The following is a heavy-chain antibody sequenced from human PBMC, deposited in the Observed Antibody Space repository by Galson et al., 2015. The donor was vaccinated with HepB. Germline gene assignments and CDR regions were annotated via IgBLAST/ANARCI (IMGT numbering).Heavy chain of an antibody. J-gene: IGHJ4*02. V-gene: IGHV1-69*10. CDR3: ARGGVGYLEWLLLDY. CDR1: GGSFSSYV. CDR2: INPILGTT. Sequence: SVKVSCKVSGGSFSSYVTNWLRRAPGQGLEWLGGINPILGTTNYAQNFQGRVTITADKSTRTAYMELTSLISDDTAVYYCARGGVGYLEWLLLDYWGQGTLVTVSS. D-gene: IGHD3-3*01.